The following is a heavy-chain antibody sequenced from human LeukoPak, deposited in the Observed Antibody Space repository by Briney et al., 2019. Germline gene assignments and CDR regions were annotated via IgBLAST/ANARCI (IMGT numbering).Heavy chain of an antibody. CDR1: GFTFSTYS. CDR3: ARGLVGATSVYFDY. J-gene: IGHJ4*02. CDR2: ISSGSGYI. V-gene: IGHV3-21*01. Sequence: GSLRLSCAVSGFTFSTYSMNWVRQAPGKGLEWVSSISSGSGYIYQADSVKGRFTISRDNAKNSLYLQMNSLRAEDTAVYYCARGLVGATSVYFDYWGQGTLVTVSS. D-gene: IGHD1-26*01.